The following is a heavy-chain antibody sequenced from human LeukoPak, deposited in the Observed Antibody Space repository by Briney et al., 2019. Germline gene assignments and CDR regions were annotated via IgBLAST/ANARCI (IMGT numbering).Heavy chain of an antibody. CDR2: IYPGDSDT. J-gene: IGHJ4*02. CDR3: ARQSSRVFGIVGAIAPFDY. D-gene: IGHD1-26*01. V-gene: IGHV5-51*01. Sequence: GESLKISCKGSGYSFTSYWIGWVRQMPGKGLEWMGIIYPGDSDTRYSPSFQGQVTISADKSISTAYLQWSSLKASDTAMYYCARQSSRVFGIVGAIAPFDYWGQGTLVTVSS. CDR1: GYSFTSYW.